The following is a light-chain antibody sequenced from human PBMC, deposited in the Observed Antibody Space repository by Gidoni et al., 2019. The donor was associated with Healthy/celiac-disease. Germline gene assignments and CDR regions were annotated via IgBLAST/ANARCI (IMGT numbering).Light chain of an antibody. CDR1: QSVLYSSNNKNY. J-gene: IGKJ4*01. V-gene: IGKV4-1*01. CDR2: WAS. Sequence: DIVMTQSPDSLAVSLGERATINCKSSQSVLYSSNNKNYLAWYQQKPGQPPKLLICWASTRESGVPDRFRGSGSGTDFTLTISSLQAEDVAVYYCQQYYSTPLTFGGGTKVEIK. CDR3: QQYYSTPLT.